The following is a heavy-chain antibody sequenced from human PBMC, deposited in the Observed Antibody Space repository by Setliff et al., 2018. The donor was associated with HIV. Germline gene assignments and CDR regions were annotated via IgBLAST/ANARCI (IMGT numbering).Heavy chain of an antibody. CDR3: ARAAAGNTGPFDL. CDR2: MYYSGST. CDR1: GGSISSSSYY. Sequence: SETLSLTCTVSGGSISSSSYYWGWIRQPPGKGLEWIGSMYYSGSTYYNPSLKSRVTMSVDTSKNQFSLKLTSVTASDTAVYYCARAAAGNTGPFDLWGQGSPVTVSS. J-gene: IGHJ4*02. D-gene: IGHD4-17*01. V-gene: IGHV4-39*07.